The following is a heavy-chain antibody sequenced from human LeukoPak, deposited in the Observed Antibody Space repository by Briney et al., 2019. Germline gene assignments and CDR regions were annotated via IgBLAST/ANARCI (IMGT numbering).Heavy chain of an antibody. CDR1: GGSISSSSYY. J-gene: IGHJ2*01. Sequence: SETLSLTCTVSGGSISSSSYYWGWIRQPPGKGLEWIGSTYYSGSTNYNPSLKSRVTISVDTSKNQFSLKLSSVTAADTAVYYCARVYYSNSYDYWYFDLWGRGTLVTVSS. V-gene: IGHV4-39*07. CDR2: TYYSGST. CDR3: ARVYYSNSYDYWYFDL. D-gene: IGHD6-13*01.